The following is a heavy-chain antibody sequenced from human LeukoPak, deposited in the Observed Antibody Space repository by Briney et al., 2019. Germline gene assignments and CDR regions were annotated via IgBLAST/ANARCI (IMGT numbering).Heavy chain of an antibody. V-gene: IGHV3-23*01. CDR3: AKDPNIVVVVAEYYFDY. J-gene: IGHJ4*02. CDR1: GFTFSSYA. D-gene: IGHD2-15*01. Sequence: GGSLRLSCAASGFTFSSYAMSWVCQAPGKGLEWVSAISGSGGSTYYADSVKGRFTISRDNSKNTLYPQMNSLRAEDTAVYYCAKDPNIVVVVAEYYFDYWGQGTLVTVSS. CDR2: ISGSGGST.